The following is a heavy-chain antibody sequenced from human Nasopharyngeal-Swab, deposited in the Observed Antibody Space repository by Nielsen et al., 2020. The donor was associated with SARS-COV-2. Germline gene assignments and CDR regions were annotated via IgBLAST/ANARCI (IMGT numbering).Heavy chain of an antibody. D-gene: IGHD4-17*01. Sequence: WVRQAPGQGLEWMGIINPKGGSTNYAQKFLGRITMTRDTPTTTVYMELSSLRSEDTAVYYCARDIGDYRSFAHWGQGTLVTVSS. V-gene: IGHV1-46*01. J-gene: IGHJ4*02. CDR2: INPKGGST. CDR3: ARDIGDYRSFAH.